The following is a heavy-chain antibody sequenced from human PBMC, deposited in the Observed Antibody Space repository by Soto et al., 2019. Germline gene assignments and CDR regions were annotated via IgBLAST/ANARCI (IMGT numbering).Heavy chain of an antibody. Sequence: QVHLVQSGAEVKQPGSSVKVSCKYSGGTFRTESINWVRQAPGQGLEWMGGILPFFGTADYAPRFQGRVTITAGGATTTAYMELSSLASQDTAVYSCARGHEYGGNSDGFYVWGQRTMVTVSS. D-gene: IGHD4-17*01. J-gene: IGHJ3*01. CDR3: ARGHEYGGNSDGFYV. CDR1: GGTFRTES. CDR2: ILPFFGTA. V-gene: IGHV1-69*13.